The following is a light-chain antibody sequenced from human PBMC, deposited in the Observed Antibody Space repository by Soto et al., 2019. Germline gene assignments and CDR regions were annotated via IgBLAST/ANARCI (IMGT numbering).Light chain of an antibody. Sequence: QSVLTQPPSVSGSPGQSVTISCTGASSDVVSWYQQPPGTAPKLMIYEVSHRPSGVPDRFSASKSGNTASLTISVLQAEDEADYYCSSFTNDIVVFGGGTQLTVL. CDR3: SSFTNDIVV. J-gene: IGLJ3*02. CDR1: SSDV. CDR2: EVS. V-gene: IGLV2-18*02.